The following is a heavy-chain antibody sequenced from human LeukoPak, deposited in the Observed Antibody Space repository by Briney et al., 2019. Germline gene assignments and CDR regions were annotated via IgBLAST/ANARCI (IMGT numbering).Heavy chain of an antibody. CDR3: ARAATERFYYDSSGYYYPLDY. D-gene: IGHD3-22*01. V-gene: IGHV1-46*03. J-gene: IGHJ4*02. CDR1: GYAFTSFY. Sequence: GASVKVSCKASGYAFTSFYMHWVRQAPGQGLEWMGIINPSGGSTSYTQKFQGRVTMTRDTSTSTVYMELSSLRSEDTAVYYCARAATERFYYDSSGYYYPLDYWGQGTLVTVSS. CDR2: INPSGGST.